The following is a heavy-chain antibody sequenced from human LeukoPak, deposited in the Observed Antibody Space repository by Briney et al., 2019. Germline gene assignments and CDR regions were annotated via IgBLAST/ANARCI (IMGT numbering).Heavy chain of an antibody. J-gene: IGHJ4*02. CDR1: GYFFTGYS. D-gene: IGHD1-1*01. Sequence: ASVRVSCKATGYFFTGYSMHWVRQAPGQGLEWMGWINLNSGRTRFGQKFQGRVTMTRDPSISTAFMTLNSLRPDDTAVYYCARKYHVVQLERRADYYFDYWGQGTLVTVSS. V-gene: IGHV1-2*02. CDR2: INLNSGRT. CDR3: ARKYHVVQLERRADYYFDY.